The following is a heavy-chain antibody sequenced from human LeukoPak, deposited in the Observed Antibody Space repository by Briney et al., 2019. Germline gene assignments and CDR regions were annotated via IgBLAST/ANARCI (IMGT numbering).Heavy chain of an antibody. J-gene: IGHJ4*02. V-gene: IGHV4-34*01. CDR3: ASSRAGTWSYFDY. D-gene: IGHD3-10*01. CDR2: INHSGST. Sequence: SETLSLTCAVYAGSFSGYYWSWIRQPPGKGLEWIGEINHSGSTNYNPSLKSRVTISVDTSKNQFSLKLSSVTAADTAVYYCASSRAGTWSYFDYWGQGTLVTVSS. CDR1: AGSFSGYY.